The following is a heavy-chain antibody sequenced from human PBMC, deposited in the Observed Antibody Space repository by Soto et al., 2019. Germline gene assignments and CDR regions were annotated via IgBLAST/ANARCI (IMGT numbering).Heavy chain of an antibody. CDR3: TRVPYYMDV. V-gene: IGHV3-73*01. J-gene: IGHJ6*04. D-gene: IGHD2-21*01. Sequence: EVRLVESGGGLVQPGGSLRLSCAASGFSFSDSGIHWVRQASGKGLEWVGRIRRKTNNYATAYAASVEGRFSISRDDSKNTAFLQMNSLKTEDTAVYYCTRVPYYMDVWGKGTTVTVSS. CDR1: GFSFSDSG. CDR2: IRRKTNNYAT.